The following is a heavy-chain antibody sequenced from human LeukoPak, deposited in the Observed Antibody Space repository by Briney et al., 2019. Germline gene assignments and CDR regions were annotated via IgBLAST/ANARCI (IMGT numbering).Heavy chain of an antibody. J-gene: IGHJ4*02. D-gene: IGHD2-2*01. CDR2: ISYDGSNK. CDR3: ARTTIKYQLLPYYFDY. CDR1: GFTVNNNY. Sequence: PGGSLRLSCAASGFTVNNNYINWVRQAPGKGLEWVAVISYDGSNKYYADSVKGRFTISRDNSKNTLYLQMNSLRAEDTAVYYCARTTIKYQLLPYYFDYWGQGTLVTVSS. V-gene: IGHV3-30-3*01.